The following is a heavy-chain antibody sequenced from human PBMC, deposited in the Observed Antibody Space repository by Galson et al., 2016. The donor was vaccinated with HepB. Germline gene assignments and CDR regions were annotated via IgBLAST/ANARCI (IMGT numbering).Heavy chain of an antibody. CDR2: GNT. D-gene: IGHD1-14*01. CDR3: ARGGGSPYHDHEFDN. J-gene: IGHJ5*02. V-gene: IGHV1-18*01. Sequence: GNTIYAQKFQGRVTMTRDTSASTVYMDLRSLRSDDTAVYYCARGGGSPYHDHEFDNWGQGTLVTVSS.